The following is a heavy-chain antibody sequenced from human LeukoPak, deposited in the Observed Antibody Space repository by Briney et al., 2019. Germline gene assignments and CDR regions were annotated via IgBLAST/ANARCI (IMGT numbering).Heavy chain of an antibody. CDR1: GGSFSGYY. CDR3: AAIDYYDSSGYYSGDAFDI. D-gene: IGHD3-22*01. V-gene: IGHV4-34*01. J-gene: IGHJ3*02. Sequence: SETLSLTCAVYGGSFSGYYWSWVRQPPGKGLEWIGEIYHSGSTNYNPSLKSRVTISVDKSKNQFSLKLSSVTAADTAVYYCAAIDYYDSSGYYSGDAFDIWGQGTMVTVSS. CDR2: IYHSGST.